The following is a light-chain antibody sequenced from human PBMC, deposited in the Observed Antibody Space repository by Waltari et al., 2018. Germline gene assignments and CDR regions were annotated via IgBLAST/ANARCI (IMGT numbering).Light chain of an antibody. CDR1: QGINKW. CDR2: AAS. J-gene: IGKJ4*01. CDR3: QQANSLPFT. Sequence: DIQMTQSPSSVSASIGDRVTITCRASQGINKWLVWYQQKPGKAPNVLSYAASILQSGVPSRFSGSGFGTDFTLTISSLQPEDFATYFCQQANSLPFTFGGGTKVEIK. V-gene: IGKV1-12*02.